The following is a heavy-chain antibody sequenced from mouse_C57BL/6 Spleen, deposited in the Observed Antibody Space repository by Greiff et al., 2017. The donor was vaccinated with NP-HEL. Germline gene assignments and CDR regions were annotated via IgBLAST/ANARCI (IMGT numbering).Heavy chain of an antibody. V-gene: IGHV8-12*01. Sequence: QVQLKVSGPGILQSSQTLSLTCSFSGFSLTTSVLGVSWIRQPSGKGLEWLVHFYWDDDNRYNPSLKSRLTISKDTSRNQVFLTITSVDTADTATYYCARDDYDEGWYFDVWGTGTTVTVSS. CDR3: ARDDYDEGWYFDV. J-gene: IGHJ1*03. D-gene: IGHD2-4*01. CDR2: FYWDDDN. CDR1: GFSLTTSVLG.